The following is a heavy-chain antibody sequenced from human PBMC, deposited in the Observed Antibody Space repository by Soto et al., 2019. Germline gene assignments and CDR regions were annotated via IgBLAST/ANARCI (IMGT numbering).Heavy chain of an antibody. V-gene: IGHV3-48*02. D-gene: IGHD2-15*01. J-gene: IGHJ4*02. CDR1: GFVFSTFS. CDR3: ARPAGRVDYFDY. Sequence: EVQLVESGGGLVQPGGSWSLSLAASGFVFSTFSMNGARQAPGKGLEWVSYISSSSSTIYYADSVQGRFTISRDNAKNSLYLQVNSLRDEDTAVYYCARPAGRVDYFDYWGQGTLVTVSS. CDR2: ISSSSSTI.